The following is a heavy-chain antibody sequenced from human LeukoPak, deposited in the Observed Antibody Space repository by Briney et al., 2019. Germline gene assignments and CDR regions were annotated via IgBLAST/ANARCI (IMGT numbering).Heavy chain of an antibody. D-gene: IGHD3-10*01. V-gene: IGHV4-61*02. CDR2: IYSNGNT. CDR3: ARDSVSWFGFDS. CDR1: GDSIRSGAYY. J-gene: IGHJ5*01. Sequence: PSETLSLTCTVSGDSIRSGAYYWSWIRQPAGKGLEWIGRIYSNGNTNYKPSLKSRVTISLDTSKRQFSLQLTSVTAADTAMYYCARDSVSWFGFDSWGQGTLVTVSS.